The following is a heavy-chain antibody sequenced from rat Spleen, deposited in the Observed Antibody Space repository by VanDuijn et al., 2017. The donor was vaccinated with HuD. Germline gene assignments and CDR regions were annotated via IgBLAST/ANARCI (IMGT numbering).Heavy chain of an antibody. D-gene: IGHD1-9*01. CDR3: TRTFYGDPPRVLDA. J-gene: IGHJ4*01. CDR1: GFTFSDYY. CDR2: ISSDGSST. V-gene: IGHV5-29*01. Sequence: EVQLVESDGGLVQPGRSLKLSCAASGFTFSDYYMAWVRQAPTKGLEWVAAISSDGSSTYYRDSVKGRFTISRDNAKSTLYLQRDSLGSEDTATYYCTRTFYGDPPRVLDAWGQGASVTVSS.